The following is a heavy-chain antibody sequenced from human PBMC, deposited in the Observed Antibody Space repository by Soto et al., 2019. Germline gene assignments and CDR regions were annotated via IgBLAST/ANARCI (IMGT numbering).Heavy chain of an antibody. V-gene: IGHV4-59*02. Sequence: SETLSLTCTVSGGSVSGYYWSWIRQPPGKGLEWLGYIFYAGTTLYNPSVQSRVSITVDTSKNQFSLKLSSVTAADTAVYYCTRHAIIPKLLYGMDVWGQGTMVTVSS. CDR1: GGSVSGYY. D-gene: IGHD2-15*01. CDR3: TRHAIIPKLLYGMDV. J-gene: IGHJ6*02. CDR2: IFYAGTT.